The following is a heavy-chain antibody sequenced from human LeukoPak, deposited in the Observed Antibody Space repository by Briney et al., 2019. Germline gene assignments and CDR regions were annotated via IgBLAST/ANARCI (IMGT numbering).Heavy chain of an antibody. D-gene: IGHD4-11*01. CDR2: IIPIFGTA. Sequence: SVKVSCKASGGTFSSYAISWVRQAPGQGLEWMGGIIPIFGTANYAQKFQGRVTITADKSTSTAYMELSRLRSDDTAVYYCARAGPRAVTTYDYWGQGTLVTVSS. J-gene: IGHJ4*02. CDR1: GGTFSSYA. CDR3: ARAGPRAVTTYDY. V-gene: IGHV1-69*06.